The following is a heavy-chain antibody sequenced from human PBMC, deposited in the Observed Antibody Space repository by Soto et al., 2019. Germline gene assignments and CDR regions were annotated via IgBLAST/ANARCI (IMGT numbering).Heavy chain of an antibody. Sequence: QVQLQESGPGLVKPSETLSLTCTVSGGSVSSGSYYWSWIRQPPGKGLEWIGYIYYSGSTNYNPSLQSRVTISVDTSKNHFSLKLSSVTAADTAVYYCARVIHSSGWYDAFDIWGQGTMVTVSS. V-gene: IGHV4-61*03. J-gene: IGHJ3*02. CDR3: ARVIHSSGWYDAFDI. D-gene: IGHD6-19*01. CDR1: GGSVSSGSYY. CDR2: IYYSGST.